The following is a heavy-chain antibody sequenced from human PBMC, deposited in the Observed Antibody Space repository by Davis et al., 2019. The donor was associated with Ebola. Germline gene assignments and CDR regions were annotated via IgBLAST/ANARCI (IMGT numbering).Heavy chain of an antibody. CDR1: GFTFSSYT. CDR3: ADDYFDY. V-gene: IGHV3-21*01. Sequence: GGSLRLSCTASGFTFSSYTMNWVRQAPGKGLEWVSSINSGSRNIYYADSVKGRLTISRDNAKNSLYLQMNSLRAEDTAVYYCADDYFDYWGQGTLVTVSS. J-gene: IGHJ4*02. D-gene: IGHD3-3*01. CDR2: INSGSRNI.